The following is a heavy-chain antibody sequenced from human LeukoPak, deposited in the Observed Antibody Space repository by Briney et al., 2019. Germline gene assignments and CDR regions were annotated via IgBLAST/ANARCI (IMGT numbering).Heavy chain of an antibody. CDR1: GFTFSSSA. Sequence: GGSLRLSCAASGFTFSSSAMSWVRQAPGKGLEWVSDISNNGGYTYYADSVQGRFTISRDNSKSTLCLQMNSLRAEDTAVYYCAKQLGYCSDGSCYFPYWGQGTLVTVSS. CDR3: AKQLGYCSDGSCYFPY. V-gene: IGHV3-23*01. D-gene: IGHD2-15*01. J-gene: IGHJ4*02. CDR2: ISNNGGYT.